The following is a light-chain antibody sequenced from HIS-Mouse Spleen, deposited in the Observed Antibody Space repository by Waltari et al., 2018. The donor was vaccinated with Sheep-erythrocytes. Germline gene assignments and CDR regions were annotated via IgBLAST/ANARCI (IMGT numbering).Light chain of an antibody. V-gene: IGKV3-15*01. J-gene: IGKJ1*01. CDR2: GAS. CDR3: QQYNNWPPWT. Sequence: EIVMTQSPATLSVSPGERATLFCRASQSVSGNLAWYQQNPGQAPRLLIYGASTRATGIPARFSGSGSGTEFTLTISSMQSEDFAVYYCQQYNNWPPWTFGQGTKVEIK. CDR1: QSVSGN.